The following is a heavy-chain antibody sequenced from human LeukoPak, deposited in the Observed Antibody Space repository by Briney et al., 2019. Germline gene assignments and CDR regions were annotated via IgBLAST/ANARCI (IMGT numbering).Heavy chain of an antibody. D-gene: IGHD3-9*01. CDR2: IYTSGST. CDR1: GGSLSSYS. V-gene: IGHV4-4*07. CDR3: GRETLTFPDF. J-gene: IGHJ4*02. Sequence: SETLSLTCTVSGGSLSSYSWSWIRQPAGKGLEWIGRIYTSGSTSYNPSLTSRVSMSLDTSKKQISLKLSSVTAADTAVYYCGRETLTFPDFWGQGTLVTVSS.